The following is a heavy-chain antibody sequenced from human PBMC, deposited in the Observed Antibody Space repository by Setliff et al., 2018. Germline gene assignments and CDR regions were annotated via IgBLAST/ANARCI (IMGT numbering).Heavy chain of an antibody. D-gene: IGHD3-3*01. CDR3: ARGTGGDYNFWSGYYSYYYYGMDV. CDR2: INPNSGGT. V-gene: IGHV1-2*04. CDR1: GYTFIGYY. J-gene: IGHJ6*02. Sequence: ASVKVSCKASGYTFIGYYMHWVRQAPGQGLEWMGWINPNSGGTNYAQKFQGWVTMTRDTSISTAYMELSRLRSDDTAVYYCARGTGGDYNFWSGYYSYYYYGMDVWGQGTTVTVSS.